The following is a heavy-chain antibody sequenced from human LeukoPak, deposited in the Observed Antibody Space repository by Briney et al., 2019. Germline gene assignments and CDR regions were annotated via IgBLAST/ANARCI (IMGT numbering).Heavy chain of an antibody. J-gene: IGHJ6*03. CDR1: GGSISSSRWY. D-gene: IGHD5-24*01. Sequence: KASETLSLTCSVSGGSISSSRWYWGWVRQPPGKGLEWIGSIYMGGSTYYNPSLKGRVTISVDTSKNQFSLKLDSVTVADTAVYYCASPKDEYYYFMDVWGKGTTVTVSS. CDR2: IYMGGST. CDR3: ASPKDEYYYFMDV. V-gene: IGHV4-39*01.